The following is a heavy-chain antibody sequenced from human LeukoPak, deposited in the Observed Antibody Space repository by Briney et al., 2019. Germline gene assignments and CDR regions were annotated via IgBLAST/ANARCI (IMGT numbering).Heavy chain of an antibody. CDR2: IIPILGIA. J-gene: IGHJ4*02. V-gene: IGHV1-69*04. CDR1: GGTFSSYA. CDR3: AKDRGIAVGLFDY. Sequence: GASVKVSCKASGGTFSSYAISWVRQAPGQGLEWMGRIIPILGIANYAQKFQGRVTITADKSTSTAYMELSSLRSGDTAVYYCAKDRGIAVGLFDYWGQGTLVTVSS. D-gene: IGHD6-19*01.